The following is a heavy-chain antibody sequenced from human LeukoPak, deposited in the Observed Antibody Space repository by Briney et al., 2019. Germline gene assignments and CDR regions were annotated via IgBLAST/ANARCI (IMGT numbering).Heavy chain of an antibody. V-gene: IGHV3-30*18. CDR1: GFTFSSYG. Sequence: GGSLRLSCAASGFTFSSYGMHWVRQAPGKGLEWVAVISYDGSNKYYADSVKGRFTISRDNSKNTLYLQMNSLRAEDTAVYYCAKEQEGYCSGGSCYSGYFQHWGQGTLVTVSS. D-gene: IGHD2-15*01. CDR3: AKEQEGYCSGGSCYSGYFQH. CDR2: ISYDGSNK. J-gene: IGHJ1*01.